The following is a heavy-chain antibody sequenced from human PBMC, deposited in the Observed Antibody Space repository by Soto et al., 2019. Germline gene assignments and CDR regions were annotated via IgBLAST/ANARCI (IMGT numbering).Heavy chain of an antibody. CDR1: GFTFGDYA. D-gene: IGHD1-7*01. V-gene: IGHV3-49*03. CDR3: TSHRYNWNYAVDY. Sequence: GGSLRLSCTASGFTFGDYAMSWFRQAPGKGLEWVGFIRSKAYGGTTEYAASVKGRFTISRDDSKSIAYLQMNSLKTEDTAVYYCTSHRYNWNYAVDYWGQGTLVTVSS. J-gene: IGHJ4*02. CDR2: IRSKAYGGTT.